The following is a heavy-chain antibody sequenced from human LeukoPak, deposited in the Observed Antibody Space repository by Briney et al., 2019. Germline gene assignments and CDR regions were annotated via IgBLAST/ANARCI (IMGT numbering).Heavy chain of an antibody. D-gene: IGHD2-15*01. CDR1: GFTFSSYS. CDR3: ASLTGLGYCSGGSCYGSDYNWFDP. CDR2: ISSSSYI. V-gene: IGHV3-21*04. Sequence: GGSLRLSCAASGFTFSSYSMNWVRQAPGKGLEWVSSISSSSYIYYADSMKGRFTISRDNAKNSLYLQMNSLRAEDTAVYYCASLTGLGYCSGGSCYGSDYNWFDPWGQGTLVTVSS. J-gene: IGHJ5*02.